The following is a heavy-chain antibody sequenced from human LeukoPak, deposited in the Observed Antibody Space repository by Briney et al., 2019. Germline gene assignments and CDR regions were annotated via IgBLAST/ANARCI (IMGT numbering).Heavy chain of an antibody. CDR1: GFTFSSYA. CDR2: ISYDGSNK. V-gene: IGHV3-30-3*01. D-gene: IGHD3-22*01. Sequence: PGGSLRLSCAASGFTFSSYAMHWVRQAPGKGLEWVAVISYDGSNKYYADSVKGRFTISRDNSKNTVYLQMNSLRAEDTAMYYCATNVDYYDSSGPLLEWGQGTLVTVSS. CDR3: ATNVDYYDSSGPLLE. J-gene: IGHJ4*02.